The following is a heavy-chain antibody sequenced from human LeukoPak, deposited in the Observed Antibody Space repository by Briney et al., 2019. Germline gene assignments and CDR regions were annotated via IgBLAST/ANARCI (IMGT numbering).Heavy chain of an antibody. Sequence: KPGGSLRLSCAASGFTFSGYSMNWVRQAPGKGLEWVSSISSSSSNIYYADSVKGRFTISRDNANSLYLQMNSLRAEDTAVYYCARSIAVARYYFDYWGQGTLVTVSS. CDR3: ARSIAVARYYFDY. V-gene: IGHV3-21*01. D-gene: IGHD6-19*01. CDR2: ISSSSSNI. J-gene: IGHJ4*02. CDR1: GFTFSGYS.